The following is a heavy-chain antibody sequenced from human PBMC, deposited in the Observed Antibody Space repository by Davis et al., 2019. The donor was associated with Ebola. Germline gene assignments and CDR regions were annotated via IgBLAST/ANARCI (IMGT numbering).Heavy chain of an antibody. J-gene: IGHJ6*02. Sequence: SLKISCAASGFTLSSYGMHWVRQAPGKGLEWVSGISWNSGSIGYADSVKGRFTISRDNAKNSLYLQMNSLRAEDTALYYCAKDRGAWLGSGGMDVWGQGTTVTVSS. CDR2: ISWNSGSI. V-gene: IGHV3-9*01. D-gene: IGHD6-19*01. CDR1: GFTLSSYG. CDR3: AKDRGAWLGSGGMDV.